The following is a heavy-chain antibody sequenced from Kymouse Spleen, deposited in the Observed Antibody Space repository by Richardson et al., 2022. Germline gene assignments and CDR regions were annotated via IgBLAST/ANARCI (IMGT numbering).Heavy chain of an antibody. CDR1: GFTFSSYG. CDR2: IWYDGSNK. J-gene: IGHJ6*02. Sequence: QVQLVESGGGVVQPGRSLRLSCAASGFTFSSYGMHWVRQAPGKGLEWVAVIWYDGSNKYYADSVKGRFTISRDNSKNTLYLQMNSLRAEDTAVYYCARDQRFLEWLLPVYYYGMDVWGQGTTVTVSS. CDR3: ARDQRFLEWLLPVYYYGMDV. V-gene: IGHV3-33*01. D-gene: IGHD3-3*01.